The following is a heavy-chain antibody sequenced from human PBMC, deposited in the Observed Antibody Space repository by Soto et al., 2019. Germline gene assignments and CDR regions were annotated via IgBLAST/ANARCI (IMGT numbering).Heavy chain of an antibody. Sequence: SGPTLVNPTQTLTLTCTFSGFSLSTSGVGVGWIRQPPGKALEWLALIYWNDDKHYSPSLKSRLTITKDTSKNQVVLTMTNMDPVDTATYYCAYGSGSYFSSPEFDYWGQGTLVTVSS. CDR1: GFSLSTSGVG. CDR3: AYGSGSYFSSPEFDY. J-gene: IGHJ4*02. D-gene: IGHD3-10*01. CDR2: IYWNDDK. V-gene: IGHV2-5*01.